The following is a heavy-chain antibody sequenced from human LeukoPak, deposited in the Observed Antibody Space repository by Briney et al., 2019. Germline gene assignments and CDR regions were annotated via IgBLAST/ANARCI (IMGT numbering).Heavy chain of an antibody. CDR2: ISYSGNNY. Sequence: GGSLGLSCAASGFTFSHYAMHWVRQAPGEGLQWVAFISYSGNNYYYADSVKGRFIISRDDSKNTLYVEINSLRLDDTAIYYCARGPPTSRSGAHFDYWGQGSLVTVSP. D-gene: IGHD5-12*01. CDR1: GFTFSHYA. CDR3: ARGPPTSRSGAHFDY. V-gene: IGHV3-30*03. J-gene: IGHJ4*02.